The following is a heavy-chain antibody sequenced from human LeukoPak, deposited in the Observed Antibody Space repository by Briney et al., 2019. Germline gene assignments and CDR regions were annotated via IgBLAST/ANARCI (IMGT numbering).Heavy chain of an antibody. J-gene: IGHJ4*02. Sequence: SETLSLTCTVSGGSISSYYWSWIRQPPGKGLEWIGYIYYSGSTNYNPSLKSRVTISVDTSKNQFSLKLSSVTAADTAVYYCARHRTQITMIVVVTSDYFDYWGQGTLVTVFS. CDR3: ARHRTQITMIVVVTSDYFDY. CDR1: GGSISSYY. D-gene: IGHD3-22*01. V-gene: IGHV4-59*08. CDR2: IYYSGST.